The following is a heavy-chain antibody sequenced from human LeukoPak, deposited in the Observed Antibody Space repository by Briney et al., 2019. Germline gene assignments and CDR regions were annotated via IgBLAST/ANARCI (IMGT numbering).Heavy chain of an antibody. CDR3: ARGEIAAAAGSYAMDV. D-gene: IGHD6-13*01. CDR2: IDYSGST. V-gene: IGHV4-30-4*01. Sequence: SETLSLTCTVSGGSFSSGYHYWSWIRQPPGKGLEWIGYIDYSGSTYYNPSLKSRVAISVDTSKNQFSLKLTSVTAADTAVYYCARGEIAAAAGSYAMDVWGQRTTVTVSS. J-gene: IGHJ6*02. CDR1: GGSFSSGYHY.